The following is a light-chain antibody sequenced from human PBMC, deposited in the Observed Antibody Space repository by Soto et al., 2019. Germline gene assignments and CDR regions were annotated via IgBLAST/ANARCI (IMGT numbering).Light chain of an antibody. J-gene: IGKJ1*01. CDR3: QQYNSYST. V-gene: IGKV1-5*01. Sequence: IQIAQYPSTLSASVGDRVTIPFRASQSISSWWAWYQQKPGKAPKLLIYDASTLESGVPSRFSGSGSGTEFTLTISSLQPDDFATYYCQQYNSYSTFGQGTKVDI. CDR2: DAS. CDR1: QSISSW.